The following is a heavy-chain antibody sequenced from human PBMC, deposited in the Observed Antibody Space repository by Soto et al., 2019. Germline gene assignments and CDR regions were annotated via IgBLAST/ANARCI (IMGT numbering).Heavy chain of an antibody. J-gene: IGHJ6*02. CDR2: IYYSGST. Sequence: SETLSLTCTVSGGSISSGGYYWSWIRQHPGKGLEWIGYIYYSGSTYYNPSLKSRVTISVDTSKNQFSLKLSSVTAADTAVYYCARDQGAAPGTIRNYYYYYGMDVWGQGTTVTVSS. CDR3: ARDQGAAPGTIRNYYYYYGMDV. D-gene: IGHD6-13*01. CDR1: GGSISSGGYY. V-gene: IGHV4-31*03.